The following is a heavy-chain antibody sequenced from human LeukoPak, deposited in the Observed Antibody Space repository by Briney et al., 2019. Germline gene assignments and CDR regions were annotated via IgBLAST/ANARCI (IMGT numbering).Heavy chain of an antibody. V-gene: IGHV1-69*13. CDR3: ARDHDATSGWFDP. Sequence: PVKVSCKASGGTFSSYAISWVRQAPGQGLEWMGRIIPIFGIANYAQKFQGRVTITADESTSTAYMELSSLRSEDTAVYYCARDHDATSGWFDPWGQGTLVTVSS. CDR2: IIPIFGIA. D-gene: IGHD1-26*01. J-gene: IGHJ5*02. CDR1: GGTFSSYA.